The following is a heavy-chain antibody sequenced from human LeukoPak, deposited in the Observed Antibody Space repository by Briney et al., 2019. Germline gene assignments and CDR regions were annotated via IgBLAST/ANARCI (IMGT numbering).Heavy chain of an antibody. CDR1: GGSISSSVYY. D-gene: IGHD5-24*01. CDR3: ARPSRDAYNHDFDY. CDR2: IHYRGNT. V-gene: IGHV4-39*01. J-gene: IGHJ4*02. Sequence: SETLSLTCSVSGGSISSSVYYRGWIRQPPGKGLEWIESIHYRGNTYYNASLKRRVTISVDTSKNQFSLKLTSVTAADAAAYYCARPSRDAYNHDFDYWGQGTLVTVSS.